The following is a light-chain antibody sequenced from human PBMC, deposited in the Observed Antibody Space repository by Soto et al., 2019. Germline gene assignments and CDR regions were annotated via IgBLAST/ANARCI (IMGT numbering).Light chain of an antibody. CDR3: QQSYSTPIT. CDR2: TAS. J-gene: IGKJ5*01. V-gene: IGKV1-39*01. Sequence: DIQMTQSPSSLSASVGDRVTITCRASQSISSYLIWYQQKPGKAPNLLIYTASSLQSGVPSRFSGSGSGTDFTLTISGLQPEDSATYYCQQSYSTPITFGQGTRLE. CDR1: QSISSY.